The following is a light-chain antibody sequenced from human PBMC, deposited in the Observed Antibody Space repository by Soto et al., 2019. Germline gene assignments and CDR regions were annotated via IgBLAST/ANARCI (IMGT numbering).Light chain of an antibody. J-gene: IGKJ1*01. CDR2: RTS. V-gene: IGKV2-30*01. Sequence: DVVMTQSPLSLPVTLGQPASISCRSSQSLVYSDGNAYLSWFQQRPGQSPRRLIYRTSNRDSGVPDRFSGSGLGTNITLKINGVEAEDVGVYYCMQGTHWPPTFGRGTKVEIK. CDR1: QSLVYSDGNAY. CDR3: MQGTHWPPT.